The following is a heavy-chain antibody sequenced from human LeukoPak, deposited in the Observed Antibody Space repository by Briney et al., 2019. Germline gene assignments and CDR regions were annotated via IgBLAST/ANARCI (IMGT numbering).Heavy chain of an antibody. V-gene: IGHV4-34*01. CDR3: ASSSFNDYSNY. J-gene: IGHJ4*02. Sequence: SETLSLTCAVYGGSFSGYYWSWIRQPPGKGLEWIGEINHSGSTNYNPSLKSRVTISVDTSKNQFSLKLSSVTAADTAVYYCASSSFNDYSNYWGQGTLVTVSS. CDR2: INHSGST. CDR1: GGSFSGYY. D-gene: IGHD4-11*01.